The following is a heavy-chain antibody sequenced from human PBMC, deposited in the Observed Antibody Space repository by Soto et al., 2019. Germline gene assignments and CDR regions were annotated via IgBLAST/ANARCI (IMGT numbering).Heavy chain of an antibody. CDR3: ARVWHSSLTAWSDL. D-gene: IGHD3-22*01. V-gene: IGHV4-59*01. Sequence: PSETLSLTCSVSGGSISGYYGSWIRQPPGKGLEWIGYIYHSGSTTYNPSLKSRVTISVDTSKNQFSLKLNSVTAADTAVYFCARVWHSSLTAWSDLWGQGTVVTVSS. CDR2: IYHSGST. J-gene: IGHJ5*02. CDR1: GGSISGYY.